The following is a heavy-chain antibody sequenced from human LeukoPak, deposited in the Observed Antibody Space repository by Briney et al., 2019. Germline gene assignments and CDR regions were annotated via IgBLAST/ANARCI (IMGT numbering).Heavy chain of an antibody. CDR3: ARGRPVLLWFGEPSNWFDP. J-gene: IGHJ5*02. CDR1: GGSFSGYY. Sequence: KASETLSPTCAVYGGSFSGYYWSWIRQPPGKGLEWIGEINHSGSTNYNPSLKSRVTISVDTSKNQFSLKLSSVTAADTAVYYCARGRPVLLWFGEPSNWFDPWGQGTLVTVSS. CDR2: INHSGST. D-gene: IGHD3-10*01. V-gene: IGHV4-34*01.